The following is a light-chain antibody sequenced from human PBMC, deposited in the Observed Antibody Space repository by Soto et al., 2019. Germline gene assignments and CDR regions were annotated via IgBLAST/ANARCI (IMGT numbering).Light chain of an antibody. J-gene: IGLJ2*01. CDR1: SSNIGAGYD. CDR2: GNS. V-gene: IGLV1-40*01. Sequence: QSALTQPPSVSGAPGQRVTISCTGSSSNIGAGYDVHWYQQFPGSAPKLLIYGNSNRPSGVPDRFSGSKSGTSGSLAITGLHAEDEADYYCQSYDSSLSGSVFGGGTKLTVL. CDR3: QSYDSSLSGSV.